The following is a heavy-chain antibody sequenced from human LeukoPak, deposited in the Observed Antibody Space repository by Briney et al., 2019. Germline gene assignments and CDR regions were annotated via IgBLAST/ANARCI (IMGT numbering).Heavy chain of an antibody. CDR3: ATLVSTRYYFDY. V-gene: IGHV4-38-2*01. Sequence: MTGGSLRLSCAASGFTFSSYEMNWVRQAPGKGLEWIGNIYHSGITYYNHFNSSLKSRVTISIDTSKNQFSLRLTSVTAADTAVYFCATLVSTRYYFDYWGQGTLVTVSS. CDR2: IYHSGIT. J-gene: IGHJ4*02. CDR1: GFTFSSYE. D-gene: IGHD5/OR15-5a*01.